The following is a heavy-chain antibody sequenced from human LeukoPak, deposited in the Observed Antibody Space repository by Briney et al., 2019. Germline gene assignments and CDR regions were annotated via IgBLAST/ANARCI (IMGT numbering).Heavy chain of an antibody. CDR1: GFTFSDAW. CDR3: TTRRQDGW. CDR2: IKSKSDGGTI. V-gene: IGHV3-15*01. J-gene: IGHJ4*02. D-gene: IGHD2-15*01. Sequence: GGSLRLSCVGSGFTFSDAWMSWVRQAPGKGLEWVGRIKSKSDGGTIDYAAPMKGRFTISRDDSRNTLYLQMNSLKTEDTAVYYCTTRRQDGWWGQETLVTVS.